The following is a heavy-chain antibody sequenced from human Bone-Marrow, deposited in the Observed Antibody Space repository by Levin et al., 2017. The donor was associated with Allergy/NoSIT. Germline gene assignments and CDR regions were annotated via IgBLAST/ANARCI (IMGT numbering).Heavy chain of an antibody. CDR1: GFTFSNAW. V-gene: IGHV3-15*01. CDR3: TARITIFGVVTETLNDY. D-gene: IGHD3-3*01. Sequence: GGSLRLSCAASGFTFSNAWMSWVRQAPGKGLEWVGRIKSKTDGGTTDYAAPVKGRFTISRDDSKNTLYLQMNSLKTEDTAVYYCTARITIFGVVTETLNDYWGQGTLVTVSS. CDR2: IKSKTDGGTT. J-gene: IGHJ4*02.